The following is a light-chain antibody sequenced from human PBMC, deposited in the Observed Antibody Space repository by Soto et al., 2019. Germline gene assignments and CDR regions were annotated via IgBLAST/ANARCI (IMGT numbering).Light chain of an antibody. CDR3: EQYNNYSGT. Sequence: DIQMTQSPSTLSASVGDRVTITCRASQSVNSWLAWYQQKPGKAPKLLIYKASNLENGVASRFSGSGSGTEFTLTISGLQPDDFASYYCEQYNNYSGTFGQGTKVDSK. CDR2: KAS. V-gene: IGKV1-5*03. J-gene: IGKJ1*01. CDR1: QSVNSW.